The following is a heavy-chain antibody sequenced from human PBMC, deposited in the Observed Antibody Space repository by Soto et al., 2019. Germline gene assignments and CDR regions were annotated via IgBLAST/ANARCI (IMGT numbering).Heavy chain of an antibody. CDR3: ARELAMTTVTTAVAFVV. Sequence: QVQLVESGGGSVKPGGSLRLSCAASGFTFSDYYMSWIRQAPGKGLEWVSYISFNGGTIYYADSVKGRFTISRDNVKNSLYLQMNTLGAEDTAVYYCARELAMTTVTTAVAFVVWGQGTMVSVSS. CDR1: GFTFSDYY. J-gene: IGHJ3*01. D-gene: IGHD4-4*01. CDR2: ISFNGGTI. V-gene: IGHV3-11*01.